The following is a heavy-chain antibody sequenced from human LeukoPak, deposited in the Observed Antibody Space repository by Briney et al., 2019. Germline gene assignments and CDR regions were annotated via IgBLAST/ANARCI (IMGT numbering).Heavy chain of an antibody. J-gene: IGHJ4*02. Sequence: SETLSLTCTVSGGFISSGGYYWSWIRQHPGKGLEWIGYIYYSGSTYYNPSLKSRVTISVDTSKNQFSLKLSSVTAADTAVYYCARVGGNSFPGFDYWGRGTLVTVSS. CDR3: ARVGGNSFPGFDY. V-gene: IGHV4-31*03. CDR1: GGFISSGGYY. D-gene: IGHD4-23*01. CDR2: IYYSGST.